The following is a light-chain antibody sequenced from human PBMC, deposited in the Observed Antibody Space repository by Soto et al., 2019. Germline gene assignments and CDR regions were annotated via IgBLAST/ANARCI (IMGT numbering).Light chain of an antibody. J-gene: IGLJ1*01. CDR3: CSYAGSRYV. CDR2: DVS. Sequence: QSALTQPRSVSGSPGQSVTISCTGTSSDVGGYNYVSWYQQHPGKAPKLMIYDVSKRPSGVPDRFSGSKSGNTASLTISGLQVEDEADYYCCSYAGSRYVFGTGTKVTVL. V-gene: IGLV2-11*01. CDR1: SSDVGGYNY.